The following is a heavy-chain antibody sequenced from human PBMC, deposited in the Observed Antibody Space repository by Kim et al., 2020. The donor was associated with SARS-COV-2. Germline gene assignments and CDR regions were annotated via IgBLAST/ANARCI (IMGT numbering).Heavy chain of an antibody. Sequence: GGSLRLSCAASGLTFSHYWMNWVRQAPGKGLEWVANMNQDGSVKRYVDSVKGRFTISRDNAKNSLYLQMNTLGAEDTALYYCTTGTTYWGQGSLVTGSS. V-gene: IGHV3-7*03. CDR1: GLTFSHYW. J-gene: IGHJ4*02. CDR2: MNQDGSVK. CDR3: TTGTTY.